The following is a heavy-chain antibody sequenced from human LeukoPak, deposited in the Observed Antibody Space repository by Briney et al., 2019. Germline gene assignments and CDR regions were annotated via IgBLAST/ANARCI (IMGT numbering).Heavy chain of an antibody. D-gene: IGHD2-2*01. Sequence: GESLKISCKGSGYSFTSYWIGWVRQMPGKGLEWMGIIYPGDSDTRYSPSFQGQVTISADKSISTAYLQWSSLKASDTAMYYCARTIVVVPAINGGGDWFDPWGQGTLVTVSS. CDR2: IYPGDSDT. V-gene: IGHV5-51*01. J-gene: IGHJ5*02. CDR3: ARTIVVVPAINGGGDWFDP. CDR1: GYSFTSYW.